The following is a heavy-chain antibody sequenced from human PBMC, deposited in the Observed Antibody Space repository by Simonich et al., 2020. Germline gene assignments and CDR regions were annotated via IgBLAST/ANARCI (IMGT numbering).Heavy chain of an antibody. Sequence: QVQLVESGGGVVQPGRVLRLSCAASGFTFSSYGMHWVRQAPGKGLGCVAVIWYDGSNKYYADSVKGRFTISRDNSKNTLYLQMNSLRAEDTAVYYCARAYSSSWYNWFDPWGQGTLVTVSS. V-gene: IGHV3-33*01. CDR1: GFTFSSYG. J-gene: IGHJ5*02. D-gene: IGHD6-13*01. CDR3: ARAYSSSWYNWFDP. CDR2: IWYDGSNK.